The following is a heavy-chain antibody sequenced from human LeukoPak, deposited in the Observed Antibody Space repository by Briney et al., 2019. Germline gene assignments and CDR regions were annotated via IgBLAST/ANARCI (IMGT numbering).Heavy chain of an antibody. V-gene: IGHV3-23*01. CDR1: GFTFSNYA. CDR2: ISGGGDSI. J-gene: IGHJ4*02. Sequence: GGSLRLSCAASGFTFSNYAMSWVRQAPGRGLEWVSTISGGGDSIYYADSVKGRFTISRDNSKNTLYLQMNSLRAEDTAVYYCARRTYCGGDCYYEDYWGQGTLVTVSS. D-gene: IGHD2-21*02. CDR3: ARRTYCGGDCYYEDY.